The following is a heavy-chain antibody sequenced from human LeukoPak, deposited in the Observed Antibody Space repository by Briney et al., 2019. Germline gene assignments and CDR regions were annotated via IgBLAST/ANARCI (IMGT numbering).Heavy chain of an antibody. CDR2: ISAYNGNT. Sequence: ASVKVSCKASGYTFTSYGLSWVRQAPGQGLEWMGWISAYNGNTNYAQKPQGRVTLTTDTSTSTAYMELRRLRSDDTAVYYCARGVDYYASGSYHNWFDAWGQGTLVTVSS. J-gene: IGHJ5*02. CDR1: GYTFTSYG. CDR3: ARGVDYYASGSYHNWFDA. V-gene: IGHV1-18*01. D-gene: IGHD3-10*01.